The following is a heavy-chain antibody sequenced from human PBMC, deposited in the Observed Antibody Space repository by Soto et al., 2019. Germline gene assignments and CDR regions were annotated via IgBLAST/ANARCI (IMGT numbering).Heavy chain of an antibody. V-gene: IGHV3-7*01. Sequence: EVQLVESGGGLVQPGGSLRLSCAASGFTFSSYWMSWVRLAPGKGLEWVANIKQDGSEKYYVDSVKGRFTISRDNAKNSLYLQMNSLRAEDTAVYYCARDTTGGYGYFDYWGQGTLVTVSS. CDR3: ARDTTGGYGYFDY. D-gene: IGHD1-1*01. J-gene: IGHJ4*02. CDR1: GFTFSSYW. CDR2: IKQDGSEK.